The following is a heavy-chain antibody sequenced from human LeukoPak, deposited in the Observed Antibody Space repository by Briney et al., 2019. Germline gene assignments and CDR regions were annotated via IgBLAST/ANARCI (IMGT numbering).Heavy chain of an antibody. D-gene: IGHD1-26*01. Sequence: GGSLRLSCAASGFTFSSYGMHWVRQAPGKGLVWVSRINSDGSSTSYADSVKGRFTISRDNAKNTLYLQMNSLRAEDTAVYYCARGWYSGSEGSDYWGQGTLVTVSS. V-gene: IGHV3-74*01. CDR2: INSDGSST. CDR1: GFTFSSYG. J-gene: IGHJ4*02. CDR3: ARGWYSGSEGSDY.